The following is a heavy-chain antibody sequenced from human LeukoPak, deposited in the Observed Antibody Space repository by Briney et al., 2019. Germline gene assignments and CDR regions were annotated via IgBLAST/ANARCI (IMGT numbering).Heavy chain of an antibody. CDR2: IGSSSSPI. J-gene: IGHJ4*02. CDR3: ASLSWGNYEGY. CDR1: GFTFSTYS. V-gene: IGHV3-48*02. D-gene: IGHD3-16*01. Sequence: GGSLRLSCAASGFTFSTYSLNWVRQAPGKGLEWLSYIGSSSSPIYYADSVKGRFTISRDNAKNSLYLQMNGLRDDDTAVYYCASLSWGNYEGYWGQGTLVTVSS.